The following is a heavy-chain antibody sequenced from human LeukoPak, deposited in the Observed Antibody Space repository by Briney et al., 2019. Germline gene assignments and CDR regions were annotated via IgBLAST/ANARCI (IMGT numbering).Heavy chain of an antibody. J-gene: IGHJ3*02. D-gene: IGHD3-22*01. CDR2: IYYSGST. CDR3: ARVPSGPYYYDSSGNDAFDI. CDR1: GGSISSSSYY. V-gene: IGHV4-39*07. Sequence: SETLSLTCTVSGGSISSSSYYWGWIRQPPGKGLEWIGSIYYSGSTYYNPSLKSRVTISVDTSKNQFSLKLSSVTAADTAVYYCARVPSGPYYYDSSGNDAFDIWGQGTMVTVSS.